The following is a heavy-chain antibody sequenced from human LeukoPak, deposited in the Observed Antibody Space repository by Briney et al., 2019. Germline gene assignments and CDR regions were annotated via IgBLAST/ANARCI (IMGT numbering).Heavy chain of an antibody. Sequence: ASVKVSCKASGYTFTSYYMHWVRQAPGQGLEWMGIINPSGGSTSYAQKFQGRVTMTEDTSTDTAYMELSSLRSEDTAVYYCATRKYSGSYPLDYWGQGTLVTVSS. CDR3: ATRKYSGSYPLDY. V-gene: IGHV1-46*01. CDR1: GYTFTSYY. J-gene: IGHJ4*02. CDR2: INPSGGST. D-gene: IGHD1-26*01.